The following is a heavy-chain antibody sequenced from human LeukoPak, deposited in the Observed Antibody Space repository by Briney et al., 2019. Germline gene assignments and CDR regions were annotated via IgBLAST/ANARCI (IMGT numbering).Heavy chain of an antibody. J-gene: IGHJ4*02. CDR1: GFTFSEYW. V-gene: IGHV3-7*01. CDR3: ARDGSCFDF. CDR2: IKGEGSKI. D-gene: IGHD2-15*01. Sequence: GGSLRLSCGASGFTFSEYWMTWVRQAPGRGPEWVANIKGEGSKIYYVDSVKGRFTISRDNDKNSLYLQMNNLRVEDTAVYHCARDGSCFDFWGQGALVTVSS.